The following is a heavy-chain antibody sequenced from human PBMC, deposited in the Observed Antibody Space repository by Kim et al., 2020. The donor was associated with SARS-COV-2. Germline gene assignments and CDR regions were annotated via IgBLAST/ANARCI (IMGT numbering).Heavy chain of an antibody. CDR3: AGPTYSSGWYGWGPEFDY. J-gene: IGHJ4*02. D-gene: IGHD6-19*01. CDR2: IYYSGST. Sequence: SETLSLTCTVSGGSISSSSYYWGWIRQPPGKGLEWIGSIYYSGSTYYNPSLKSRVTISVDTSKNQFSLKLSSVTAADTAVYYCAGPTYSSGWYGWGPEFDYWGQGTLVTVAS. CDR1: GGSISSSSYY. V-gene: IGHV4-39*01.